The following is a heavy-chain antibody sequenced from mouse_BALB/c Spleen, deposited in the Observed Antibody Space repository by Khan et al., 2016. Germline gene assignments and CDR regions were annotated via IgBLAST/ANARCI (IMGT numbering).Heavy chain of an antibody. D-gene: IGHD1-1*01. J-gene: IGHJ4*01. V-gene: IGHV1-80*01. CDR2: IYPGDGDT. Sequence: QLQQSGAELVRPGSSVKISCKASGYAFSSYWMNWVKQRPGQGLEWIGQIYPGDGDTNYNGKFKGKATLTADKSSSTAYMQLSSLTSEDSAVDFCARHGSSYDYYAMDYWGQGTSVTVSS. CDR1: GYAFSSYW. CDR3: ARHGSSYDYYAMDY.